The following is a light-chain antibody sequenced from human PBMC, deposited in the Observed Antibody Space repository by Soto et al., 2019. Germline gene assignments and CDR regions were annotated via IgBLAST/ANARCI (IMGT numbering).Light chain of an antibody. CDR2: GAS. CDR1: RYIRSD. J-gene: IGKJ1*01. V-gene: IGKV1-6*01. CDR3: LHDYNYPWT. Sequence: AIQMTQSPSSLSPSEVHRVNITCRASRYIRSDLSWYQQRPGKASKVLIYGASSSQSGVPSRFSGSGYGTDFTLSISSLQPEDFATYFCLHDYNYPWTFGQGTTVDIK.